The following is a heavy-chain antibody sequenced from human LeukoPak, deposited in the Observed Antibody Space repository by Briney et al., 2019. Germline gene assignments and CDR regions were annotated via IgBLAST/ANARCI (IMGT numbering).Heavy chain of an antibody. J-gene: IGHJ4*02. V-gene: IGHV1-2*02. D-gene: IGHD3-22*01. CDR3: ATWHYYDSSGYFN. Sequence: GASVKVSCKASGYTFTSYGISWVRQAPGQGLEWMGWINPNSGGTNYAQKFQGRVTMTRDTSISTAYMELSRLRSDDTAVYYCATWHYYDSSGYFNWGQGTLVTVSS. CDR2: INPNSGGT. CDR1: GYTFTSYG.